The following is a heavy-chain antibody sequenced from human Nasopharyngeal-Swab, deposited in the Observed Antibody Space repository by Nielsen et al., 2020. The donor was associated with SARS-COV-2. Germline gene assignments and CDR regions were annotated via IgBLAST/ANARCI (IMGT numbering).Heavy chain of an antibody. CDR2: IYYSGST. CDR1: GGSISLGGYN. Sequence: SETLSLTCTVAGGSISLGGYNWSWLRQHPGKGLEWIGYIYYSGSTYYKPSLKSRVTMSVDTSKNQFSLKLTSVTAADTAVYYCARDGVPRGALDIWGPGTMVTVSS. CDR3: ARDGVPRGALDI. J-gene: IGHJ3*02. V-gene: IGHV4-31*03.